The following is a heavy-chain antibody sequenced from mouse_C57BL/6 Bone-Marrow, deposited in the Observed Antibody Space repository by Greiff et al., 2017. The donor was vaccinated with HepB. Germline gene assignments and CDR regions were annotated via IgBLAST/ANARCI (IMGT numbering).Heavy chain of an antibody. CDR3: ARPYDYEFAY. D-gene: IGHD2-4*01. J-gene: IGHJ3*01. CDR2: ISYDGSN. V-gene: IGHV3-6*01. CDR1: GYSITSGYY. Sequence: EVQRVESGPGLVKPSQSLSLTFSVTGYSITSGYYWNWIRQFPGNKLEWMGYISYDGSNNYNPSLKNRISITRDTSKNQFFLKLNSVTTEDTATYYCARPYDYEFAYWGQGTLVTVSA.